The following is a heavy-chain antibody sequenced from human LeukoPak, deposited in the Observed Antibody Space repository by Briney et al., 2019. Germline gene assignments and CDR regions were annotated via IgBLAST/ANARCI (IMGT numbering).Heavy chain of an antibody. Sequence: SETLSLTCGVSGGSISDSFEHYRSWVRQPPGKGFEWIAEVHHTGRTIYSPSFARRVVISADTSKNQFSLKLSSVTAADTAVYYCASSQPKKYYYDSSGYYRPSNFDYWGQGTLVTVSS. CDR2: VHHTGRT. D-gene: IGHD3-22*01. CDR3: ASSQPKKYYYDSSGYYRPSNFDY. CDR1: GGSISDSFEHY. V-gene: IGHV4/OR15-8*01. J-gene: IGHJ4*02.